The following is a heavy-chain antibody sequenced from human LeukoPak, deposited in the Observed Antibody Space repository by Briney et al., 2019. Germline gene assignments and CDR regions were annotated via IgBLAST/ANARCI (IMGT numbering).Heavy chain of an antibody. CDR1: GFTFSSYG. Sequence: GGSLRLSCAASGFTFSSYGMHWVRQAPGKGLEWVSVISYDGTHKHFGDSVKGRFNISRDNSKNTLFLQMNSLRAEDTAVYYCARAIKTSIGYTTGWYPLDYWGQGTLVTVSS. J-gene: IGHJ4*02. V-gene: IGHV3-30*03. D-gene: IGHD6-19*01. CDR2: ISYDGTHK. CDR3: ARAIKTSIGYTTGWYPLDY.